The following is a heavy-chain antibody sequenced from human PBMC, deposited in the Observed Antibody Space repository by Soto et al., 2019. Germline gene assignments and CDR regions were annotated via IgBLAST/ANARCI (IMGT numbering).Heavy chain of an antibody. CDR1: GFTFSSYS. Sequence: EVQLVESGGGLVKPGGSPRLSCAASGFTFSSYSMNWVRQAPGKGLEWVSSISSSSSYIYYADSVKGRFTISRDNAKNSLYLQMNSLRAEDTAVYYCARVGIAVAGGDYWGQGTLVTVSS. D-gene: IGHD6-19*01. CDR3: ARVGIAVAGGDY. CDR2: ISSSSSYI. V-gene: IGHV3-21*01. J-gene: IGHJ4*02.